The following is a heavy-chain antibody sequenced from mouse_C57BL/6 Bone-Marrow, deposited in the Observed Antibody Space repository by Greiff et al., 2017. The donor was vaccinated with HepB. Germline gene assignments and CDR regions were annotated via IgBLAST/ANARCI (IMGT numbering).Heavy chain of an antibody. J-gene: IGHJ2*01. CDR3: ARGTGTGDFDY. CDR1: GFTFSSYA. V-gene: IGHV5-4*01. Sequence: EVQLVESGGGLVKPGGSLKLSCAASGFTFSSYAMSWVRQTPEKRLEWVATISDGGSYTYYPDTVKGRFTISRDNSKNNLYLQMSHLKSEDTAMYYCARGTGTGDFDYWGQGTTLTVSS. D-gene: IGHD4-1*01. CDR2: ISDGGSYT.